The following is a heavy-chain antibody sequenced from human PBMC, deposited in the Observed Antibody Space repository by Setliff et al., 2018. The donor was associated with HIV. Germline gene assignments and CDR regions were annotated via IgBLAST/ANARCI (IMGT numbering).Heavy chain of an antibody. V-gene: IGHV4-61*09. CDR3: ARDDDKLFDY. CDR2: IYSTGNT. J-gene: IGHJ4*02. Sequence: SETLSLTCTVSGGSISSGTYYWSWIRQPAGKGLEWIGHIYSTGNTNYNSSLKSRVTMSIETSKNQFSLKLTSVTAADTAVYYCARDDDKLFDYWGQGALVTAPQ. CDR1: GGSISSGTYY. D-gene: IGHD3-22*01.